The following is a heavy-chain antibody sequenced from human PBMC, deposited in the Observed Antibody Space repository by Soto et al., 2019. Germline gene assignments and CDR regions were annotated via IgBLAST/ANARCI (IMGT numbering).Heavy chain of an antibody. CDR2: INPANGDL. J-gene: IGHJ3*01. D-gene: IGHD2-8*01. Sequence: QVQLVQSGAAVKEPGASVRLSCKTSGYLFTSFSLHWVRQAPGQGPEWMGWINPANGDLKYSPKFQGRVTIDRDTFATTAYLDLHRLKFEDTAVYYWARRGRDSYCTSDCLPALDVWGRGTMVTVS. CDR1: GYLFTSFS. V-gene: IGHV1-3*01. CDR3: ARRGRDSYCTSDCLPALDV.